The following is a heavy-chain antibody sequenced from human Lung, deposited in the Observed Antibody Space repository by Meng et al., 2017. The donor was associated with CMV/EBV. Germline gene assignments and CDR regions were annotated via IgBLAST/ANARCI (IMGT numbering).Heavy chain of an antibody. J-gene: IGHJ6*02. V-gene: IGHV3-30-3*01. D-gene: IGHD6-13*01. CDR1: GFKFSNYP. Sequence: GESLKISCAASGFKFSNYPVHWVRQAPGKGLEWVAVISFDGSNKFYAESVKGRFTISRDNSKNTLYLQMDSLRAEDTALYYCARDLKAAVTSYYYHYGVDVWGQGTTVTVSS. CDR3: ARDLKAAVTSYYYHYGVDV. CDR2: ISFDGSNK.